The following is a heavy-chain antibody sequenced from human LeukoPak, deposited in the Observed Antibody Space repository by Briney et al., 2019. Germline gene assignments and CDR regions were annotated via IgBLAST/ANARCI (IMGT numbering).Heavy chain of an antibody. D-gene: IGHD1-1*01. V-gene: IGHV3-43*02. CDR1: GFTFDEHD. CDR3: AKRSGAPNNFDY. Sequence: GGSLRLSCAASGFTFDEHDMYWVRQVPGKGLEWVCIISKDGGNKHYADSVKGRFSISRDNNRNSLSLQMNSLRSEDTALYFCAKRSGAPNNFDYWGQGALVTVSS. J-gene: IGHJ4*02. CDR2: ISKDGGNK.